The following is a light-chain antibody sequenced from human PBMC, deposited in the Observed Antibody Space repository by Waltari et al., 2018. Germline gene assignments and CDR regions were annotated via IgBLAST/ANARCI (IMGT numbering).Light chain of an antibody. Sequence: VILTQSPATLSLSPGERATLSCRASQSVSRYLAWYQQKPGQAPRLLIQSASSRATGIPDRFSGSGSGTEFTLTISSLEPEDVGVYHCYQHSSGYSFGQGTKVEIK. CDR3: YQHSSGYS. J-gene: IGKJ2*03. CDR1: QSVSRY. V-gene: IGKV3-11*01. CDR2: SAS.